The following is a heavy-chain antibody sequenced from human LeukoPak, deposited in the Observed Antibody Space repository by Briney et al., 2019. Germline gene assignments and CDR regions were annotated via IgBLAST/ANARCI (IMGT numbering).Heavy chain of an antibody. CDR3: ARGNYCSGTSCYYFDY. Sequence: SETLSLTCTGSGGSISNYYWSWIRQPPGKGLEWIGYIYYSGSTNYNPSLKSRVTISVDTSNNQFSLKLSSVTAADTAVYYCARGNYCSGTSCYYFDYWGQGTLVTVSS. CDR1: GGSISNYY. V-gene: IGHV4-59*01. J-gene: IGHJ4*02. D-gene: IGHD2-2*01. CDR2: IYYSGST.